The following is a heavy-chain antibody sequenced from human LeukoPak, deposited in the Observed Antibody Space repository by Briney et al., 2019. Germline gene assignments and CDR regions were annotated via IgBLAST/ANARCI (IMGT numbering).Heavy chain of an antibody. Sequence: GASVRVSCKASGYSFSDYAVQWVRQAPGKRLEWMGWINAGNGKTKYSQKFQDRVTITRDTSATTAYLDLSSLRSEDTAVYYCARARWTSTVTTYYLDYWGQGTLVTVSS. CDR1: GYSFSDYA. CDR2: INAGNGKT. D-gene: IGHD4-17*01. J-gene: IGHJ4*02. CDR3: ARARWTSTVTTYYLDY. V-gene: IGHV1-3*01.